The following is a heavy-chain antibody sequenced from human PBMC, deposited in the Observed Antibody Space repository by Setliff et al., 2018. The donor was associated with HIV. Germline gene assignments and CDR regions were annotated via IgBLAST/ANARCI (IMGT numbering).Heavy chain of an antibody. CDR3: ARGGPPRVATLYWFDP. V-gene: IGHV1-18*04. J-gene: IGHJ5*02. Sequence: GASVKVSCKASGYTFINYGINWLRQAPGQGLEWMGWINTYNGNTKNGQKFQGSVTMTTDTSTSTVYMELRSLTSDDTALYYCARGGPPRVATLYWFDPWGQGTLVTVSS. CDR1: GYTFINYG. CDR2: INTYNGNT. D-gene: IGHD2-15*01.